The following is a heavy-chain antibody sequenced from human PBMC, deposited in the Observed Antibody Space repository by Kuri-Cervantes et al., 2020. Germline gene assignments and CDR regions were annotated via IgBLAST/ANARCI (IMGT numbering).Heavy chain of an antibody. Sequence: GALRLSCAASGFTFSSYSMNWVRQAPGKGLEWVANIKEDGSEKKYVDFVKGRFTISRDNARNSLYLYMNSLRVDDTAVYYCTKQGDYWGQGTLVTVSS. J-gene: IGHJ4*02. CDR2: IKEDGSEK. V-gene: IGHV3-7*01. CDR3: TKQGDY. D-gene: IGHD1/OR15-1a*01. CDR1: GFTFSSYS.